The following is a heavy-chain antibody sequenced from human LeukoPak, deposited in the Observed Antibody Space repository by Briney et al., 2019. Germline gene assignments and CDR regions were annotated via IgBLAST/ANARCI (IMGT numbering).Heavy chain of an antibody. V-gene: IGHV4-34*01. J-gene: IGHJ6*02. CDR1: GGSFSGYY. CDR3: ARGRHTVTTSYYYYGMDV. CDR2: IDHSGST. D-gene: IGHD4-17*01. Sequence: SETLSLICAVYGGSFSGYYWSWIRQPPGKGLEWIGEIDHSGSTNYNPSLKSRVTISVDTSKNQFSLKLSSVTAADTAVYYCARGRHTVTTSYYYYGMDVWGQGTTVTVSS.